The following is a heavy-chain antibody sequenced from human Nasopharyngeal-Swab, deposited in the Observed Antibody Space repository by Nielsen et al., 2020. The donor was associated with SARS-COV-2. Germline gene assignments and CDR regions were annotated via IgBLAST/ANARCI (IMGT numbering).Heavy chain of an antibody. CDR3: AKGSLWELLDY. J-gene: IGHJ4*02. CDR1: GFTFSSYA. V-gene: IGHV3-23*01. Sequence: GGSLRLSCAASGFTFSSYAMSWVRQAPGKGLEWVSAISGSGGSTYYADSVKGRFTISRDNSKNTLYPQMNSLRAEDTAAYYCAKGSLWELLDYWGQGTLVTVSS. D-gene: IGHD1-26*01. CDR2: ISGSGGST.